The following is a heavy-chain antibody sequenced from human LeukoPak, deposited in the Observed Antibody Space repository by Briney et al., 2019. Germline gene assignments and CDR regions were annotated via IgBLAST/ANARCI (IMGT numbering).Heavy chain of an antibody. Sequence: ASVEVSCKASGYVFIDYHLHWVRQAPGQGLEWMGIINPRGGSTSHAQKFQGRVTMTRDMSTNTVSLEMSSLTSEDTGVYYCARSLYDSGWYSQFDYWGQGTLVTVSS. V-gene: IGHV1-46*01. CDR1: GYVFIDYH. CDR3: ARSLYDSGWYSQFDY. D-gene: IGHD6-19*01. CDR2: INPRGGST. J-gene: IGHJ4*02.